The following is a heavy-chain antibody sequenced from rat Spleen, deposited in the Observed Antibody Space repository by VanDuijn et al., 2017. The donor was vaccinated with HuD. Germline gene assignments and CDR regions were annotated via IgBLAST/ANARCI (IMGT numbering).Heavy chain of an antibody. CDR1: GFTFNNYW. D-gene: IGHD1-11*01. V-gene: IGHV5-31*01. J-gene: IGHJ3*01. CDR3: ARQATEGAY. CDR2: ITNASGRT. Sequence: EVQLVESGGGLVQPGGSLKLSCVASGFTFNNYWMTWIRQAPGKGLEWVASITNASGRTYYPDSVKGRFTISRDTAQNTLYLQMNSLRSEDTATYYCARQATEGAYWGKGTLVTVSS.